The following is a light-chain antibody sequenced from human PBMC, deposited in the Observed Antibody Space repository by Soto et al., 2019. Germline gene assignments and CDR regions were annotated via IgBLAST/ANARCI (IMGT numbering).Light chain of an antibody. J-gene: IGLJ2*01. Sequence: QSVLTQPAPVSGSPGQSVTISCTGPRSDIGDSNFISWYQHSPGKAPRLLIYQVNNRPSGVSGRFSGSKAGNTASLTISGLLDDDEAEDFGVYYCMQSVQLPLTFGGGTK. V-gene: IGLV2-14*01. CDR2: QVN. CDR1: RSDIGDSNF. CDR3: VYYCMQSVQLPLT.